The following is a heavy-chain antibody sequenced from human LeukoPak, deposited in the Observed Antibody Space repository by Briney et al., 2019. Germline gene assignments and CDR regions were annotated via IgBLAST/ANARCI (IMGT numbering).Heavy chain of an antibody. Sequence: SETLSLTCSVSADSITSGYWSWIRQPPGKGLEWIGYIYGIENTDYNPSLKSRVTISLDTSKNQLSLNLPAVTAADTAVYYCAGRGQRYFRDWGQGTLVTVSS. V-gene: IGHV4-59*08. J-gene: IGHJ1*01. CDR2: IYGIENT. CDR3: AGRGQRYFRD. CDR1: ADSITSGY.